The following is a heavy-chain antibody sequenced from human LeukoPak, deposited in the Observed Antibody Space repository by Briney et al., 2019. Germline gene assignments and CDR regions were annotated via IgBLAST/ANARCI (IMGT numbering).Heavy chain of an antibody. CDR2: FDPEDGET. Sequence: GASVKVSCKVSGYTLTELSMHWVRQAPGKGLEWMGGFDPEDGETIYAQKFQGRVTMTKDTSTDTAYMELSSLRSEDTAVYYCATDAGGYSGSYSSYYYYMDVWGKGTTVTVSS. CDR1: GYTLTELS. J-gene: IGHJ6*03. CDR3: ATDAGGYSGSYSSYYYYMDV. D-gene: IGHD1-26*01. V-gene: IGHV1-24*01.